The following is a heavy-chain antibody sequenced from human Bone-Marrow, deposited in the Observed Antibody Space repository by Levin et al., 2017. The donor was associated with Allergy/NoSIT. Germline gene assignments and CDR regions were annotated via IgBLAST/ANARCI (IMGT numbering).Heavy chain of an antibody. J-gene: IGHJ4*02. D-gene: IGHD3-10*01. Sequence: ASVKVSCKTSGGTFGSYAISWARQAPGQGLEWLGGIFPMFAITNYAQKFQGRVSITADGSTDTAYMELTNLKSEDTAVYYCAGWANYGSATRHFDLWGLGTLVSVSS. V-gene: IGHV1-69*13. CDR3: AGWANYGSATRHFDL. CDR1: GGTFGSYA. CDR2: IFPMFAIT.